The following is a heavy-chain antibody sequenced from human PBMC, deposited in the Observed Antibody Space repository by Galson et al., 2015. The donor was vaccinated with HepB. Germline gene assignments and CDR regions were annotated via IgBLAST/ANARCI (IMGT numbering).Heavy chain of an antibody. J-gene: IGHJ5*02. V-gene: IGHV3-21*01. D-gene: IGHD3-10*01. CDR3: VKRLVRGENWLDP. CDR2: ITSSSFST. Sequence: SLRLSCAASGFTFSSFSMNWVRQAPGKGPEWVAYITSSSFSTHYADSVKGRFIISRDNAKDSLYLQMNSLRVEDTAVYYCVKRLVRGENWLDPWGQGTLVTVSS. CDR1: GFTFSSFS.